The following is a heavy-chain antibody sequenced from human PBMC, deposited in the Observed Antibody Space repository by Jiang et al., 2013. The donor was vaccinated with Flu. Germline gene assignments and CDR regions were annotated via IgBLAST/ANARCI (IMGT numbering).Heavy chain of an antibody. Sequence: QLVESGGGVVQPGRSLRLSCAVSGFTFSRSTMHWVRQAPGKGLEWVASILYDGNNKYYVDSVKGRFAISRDNSKNTLYLQMNSLRAEDAAVYYCAKGRIDYYYASGPDYWGQGTLVTVSS. D-gene: IGHD3-10*01. V-gene: IGHV3-30*18. CDR1: GFTFSRST. J-gene: IGHJ4*02. CDR3: AKGRIDYYYASGPDY. CDR2: ILYDGNNK.